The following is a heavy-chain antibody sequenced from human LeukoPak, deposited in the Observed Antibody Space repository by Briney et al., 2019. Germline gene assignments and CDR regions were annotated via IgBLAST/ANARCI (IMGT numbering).Heavy chain of an antibody. Sequence: GGSLRLSCAASGFTFSSYGMHWVRQAPGKGLEWVAVISYDGSNKYYADSVKGRFTISRDNSKNTLYLQMNSLRAEDTAVYSCAKDGYDSVLSGYWGQGTLVTVSS. CDR2: ISYDGSNK. D-gene: IGHD3-22*01. CDR3: AKDGYDSVLSGY. V-gene: IGHV3-30*18. J-gene: IGHJ4*02. CDR1: GFTFSSYG.